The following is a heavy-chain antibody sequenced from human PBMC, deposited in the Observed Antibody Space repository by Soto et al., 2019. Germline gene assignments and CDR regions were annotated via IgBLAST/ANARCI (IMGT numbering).Heavy chain of an antibody. Sequence: QVRLQESGPGLLKPSETLSLTCTVSGGSINTFYWSWVRQPAGKGLEWMGSIFSNGGTSFNASLESRLGMAVITSENHFSLNLSSVTAADMAVYYWASEGSYRAYNFAHGIQLCSFDFWGQGALVTVSS. CDR3: ASEGSYRAYNFAHGIQLCSFDF. CDR2: IFSNGGT. V-gene: IGHV4-4*07. D-gene: IGHD3-16*01. J-gene: IGHJ4*02. CDR1: GGSINTFY.